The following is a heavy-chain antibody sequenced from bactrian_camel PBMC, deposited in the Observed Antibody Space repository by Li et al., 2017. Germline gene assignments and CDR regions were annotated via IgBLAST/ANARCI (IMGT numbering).Heavy chain of an antibody. V-gene: IGHV3S7*01. CDR3: AAHASWWAPPKSRCGY. Sequence: HVQLVESGGDLVQPGGSLRLSCEVSGFTVSGYAMTWVRQAPGKGLEWISGIGPNGNNAHYADSVKDRFIISRDNAKNTLILQMNALNAMDTAVYYCAAHASWWAPPKSRCGYWGQGTQVTVS. D-gene: IGHD7*01. J-gene: IGHJ4*01. CDR2: IGPNGNNA. CDR1: GFTVSGYA.